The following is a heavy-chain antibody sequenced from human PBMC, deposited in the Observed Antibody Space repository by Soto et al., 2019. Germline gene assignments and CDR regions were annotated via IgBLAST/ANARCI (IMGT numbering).Heavy chain of an antibody. Sequence: QLQLQESGSGLVKPSQTLTLTCAVSGGSISSGGYSWSWIRQPPGKGLEWIGYIYHSGSTYYNPSRQSRVTISGDRSKNQFSLKLSFVTAVGTAVYYCARGAPYISWGQGTLVTVSS. CDR3: ARGAPYIS. V-gene: IGHV4-30-2*01. D-gene: IGHD3-3*02. CDR1: GGSISSGGYS. J-gene: IGHJ4*02. CDR2: IYHSGST.